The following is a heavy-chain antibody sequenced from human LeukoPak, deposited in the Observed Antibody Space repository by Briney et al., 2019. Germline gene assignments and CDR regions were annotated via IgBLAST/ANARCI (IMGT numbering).Heavy chain of an antibody. CDR3: AKDPPRGDGYQPNFFDS. J-gene: IGHJ4*02. Sequence: TGGSLRLSCAASGFTFSTSWMHWVRQAPGKGLEWVANIKEDGSEKYHADSVKGRFSISRDNPKNSLFLQMNSLRAEDTALYYCAKDPPRGDGYQPNFFDSWGQGTLVTVSS. CDR1: GFTFSTSW. D-gene: IGHD5-24*01. V-gene: IGHV3-7*03. CDR2: IKEDGSEK.